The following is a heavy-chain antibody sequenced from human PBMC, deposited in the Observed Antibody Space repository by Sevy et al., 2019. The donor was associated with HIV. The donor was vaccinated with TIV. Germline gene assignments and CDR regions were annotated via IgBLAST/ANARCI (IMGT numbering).Heavy chain of an antibody. CDR1: GGSISSGDYY. CDR3: ARTSRDIVLVAAYFDF. Sequence: SETLSLTCTVSGGSISSGDYYWSWIRQPPGKGLEWIGYIYYSGTTYSNPFLKSRVTISVDTSKNQFSLKLSSVTAADTAVYYCARTSRDIVLVAAYFDFWGQGTLVTVSS. CDR2: IYYSGTT. J-gene: IGHJ4*02. V-gene: IGHV4-30-4*01. D-gene: IGHD2-2*01.